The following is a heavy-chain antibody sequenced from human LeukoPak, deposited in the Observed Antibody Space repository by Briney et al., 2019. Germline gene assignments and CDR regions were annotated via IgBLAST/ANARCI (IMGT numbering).Heavy chain of an antibody. V-gene: IGHV4-34*01. J-gene: IGHJ5*02. CDR3: ARRRGSGTYRGWFDP. D-gene: IGHD3-10*01. Sequence: PSETLSLTCAVYGGSFSGYYWSWIRQPPGKGLEWIGEINHSGSTNYNPSLKSRVTISVDTSKNQFSLKLSSVTAADTAVYYCARRRGSGTYRGWFDPWGQGTLVTVSS. CDR2: INHSGST. CDR1: GGSFSGYY.